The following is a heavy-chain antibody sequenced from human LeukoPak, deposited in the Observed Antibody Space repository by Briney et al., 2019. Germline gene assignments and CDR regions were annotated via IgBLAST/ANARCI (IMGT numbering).Heavy chain of an antibody. V-gene: IGHV3-30*18. CDR2: ISYDGSNK. CDR1: GFTFSRYS. J-gene: IGHJ4*02. Sequence: GALRLSCTASGFTFSRYSMNCIRQAPGKGLEWVAVISYDGSNKYYADSVKGRFTISRDNSKNTLYLQMNSLRAEDTAVYYCAKDGDYYDSSGYLDYWGQGTLVTVSS. D-gene: IGHD3-22*01. CDR3: AKDGDYYDSSGYLDY.